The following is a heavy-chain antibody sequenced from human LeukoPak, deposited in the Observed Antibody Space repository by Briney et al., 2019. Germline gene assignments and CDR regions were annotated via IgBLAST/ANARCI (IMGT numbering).Heavy chain of an antibody. D-gene: IGHD3-10*01. V-gene: IGHV4-4*07. J-gene: IGHJ5*02. Sequence: SETLSLTCTVSGGSISSYYWSWIRQPAGKGLEWIGRIYTSGSTNYNPSLKSRVTMSVDTSKNQFSLKLSSVTAADTAVYYCARVEIDYMVRGVPQVPRIDPWGQGTLVTVSS. CDR3: ARVEIDYMVRGVPQVPRIDP. CDR2: IYTSGST. CDR1: GGSISSYY.